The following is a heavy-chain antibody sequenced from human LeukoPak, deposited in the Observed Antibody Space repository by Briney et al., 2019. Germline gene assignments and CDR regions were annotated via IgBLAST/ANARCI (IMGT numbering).Heavy chain of an antibody. Sequence: GRSLTLSCAASGFTCSSYGKHWVRQAPGKGLEWVAVISYDGSNKYYADSVKGRFTISRDNSKNTLYLQMNSLRAEDTAVYYCAKDIRSYGYYYYFDYWGQGTLVTVSS. J-gene: IGHJ4*02. D-gene: IGHD5-18*01. CDR2: ISYDGSNK. CDR1: GFTCSSYG. V-gene: IGHV3-30*18. CDR3: AKDIRSYGYYYYFDY.